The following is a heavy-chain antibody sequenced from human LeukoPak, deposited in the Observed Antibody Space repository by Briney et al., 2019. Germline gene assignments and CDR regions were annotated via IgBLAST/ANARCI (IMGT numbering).Heavy chain of an antibody. Sequence: ASVEVSCKASGYTFTSYAMHWVRQAPGQRLEWMGWINAGNGSTKYSQEFQGRVTITRDTSASTAYMELSSLRSEDMAVYYCARGGSYGYYYYMDVWGKGTTVTVSS. D-gene: IGHD1-26*01. J-gene: IGHJ6*03. CDR3: ARGGSYGYYYYMDV. CDR1: GYTFTSYA. V-gene: IGHV1-3*03. CDR2: INAGNGST.